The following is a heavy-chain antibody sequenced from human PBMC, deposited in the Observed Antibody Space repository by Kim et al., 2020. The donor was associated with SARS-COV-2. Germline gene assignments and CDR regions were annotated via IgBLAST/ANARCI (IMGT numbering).Heavy chain of an antibody. J-gene: IGHJ4*02. V-gene: IGHV3-30*18. CDR3: AKAGQTTPIDHDY. Sequence: GGSLRLSCAASGLTFTSYGMHWVRQAPGKGLEWVAFISSDGSNKYYADSVEGRFTISRDNSKNALFLQMNSLRAEDTAMYYCAKAGQTTPIDHDYWGQGTLVTVSS. CDR1: GLTFTSYG. CDR2: ISSDGSNK.